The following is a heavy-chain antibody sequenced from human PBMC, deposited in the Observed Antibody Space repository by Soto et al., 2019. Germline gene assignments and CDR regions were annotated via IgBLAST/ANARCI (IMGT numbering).Heavy chain of an antibody. V-gene: IGHV1-46*01. CDR3: ASIYSKGPYFDY. CDR2: INPSGGST. Sequence: ASVKVSCKASGYTFTSYYMHWVRQAPGQGLEWMGIINPSGGSTSYAQKFQGRVTMTRDTSTSTVYMELSSLRSEDTAVYYCASIYSKGPYFDYWGQGTRGTVSS. CDR1: GYTFTSYY. D-gene: IGHD4-4*01. J-gene: IGHJ4*02.